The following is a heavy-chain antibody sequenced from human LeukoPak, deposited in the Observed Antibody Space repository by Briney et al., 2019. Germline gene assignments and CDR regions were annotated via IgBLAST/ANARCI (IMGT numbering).Heavy chain of an antibody. CDR1: GYTFTGYY. Sequence: ASVKVSCKASGYTFTGYYMHWVRQAPGQGLEWMGWINPNSGGTNYAQKFQGRVTMTRDTSISTAYMELSRLRSGDTAVYYSAREFGGYSGCDSNHPFDYWGQGTLVTVSS. CDR3: AREFGGYSGCDSNHPFDY. J-gene: IGHJ4*02. V-gene: IGHV1-2*02. CDR2: INPNSGGT. D-gene: IGHD5-12*01.